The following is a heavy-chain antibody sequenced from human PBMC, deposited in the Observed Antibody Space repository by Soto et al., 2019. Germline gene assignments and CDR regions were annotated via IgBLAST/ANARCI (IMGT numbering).Heavy chain of an antibody. CDR2: ISAYNGNT. CDR1: GYTFTSYG. J-gene: IGHJ4*02. Sequence: GASVKVSCKASGYTFTSYGISWVRQALGQGLEWMGWISAYNGNTNYAQKLQGRVTMTTDTSTSTAYMELRSLRSDDTAVYYCASNYYDSSGYPQKYYFDYWGQGTLVTVSS. V-gene: IGHV1-18*01. D-gene: IGHD3-22*01. CDR3: ASNYYDSSGYPQKYYFDY.